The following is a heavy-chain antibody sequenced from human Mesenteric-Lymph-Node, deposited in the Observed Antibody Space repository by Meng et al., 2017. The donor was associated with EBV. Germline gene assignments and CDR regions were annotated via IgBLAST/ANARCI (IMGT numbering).Heavy chain of an antibody. CDR2: IYYSGSA. CDR3: ARAHRVLFGELNWFGP. V-gene: IGHV4-30-4*01. J-gene: IGHJ5*02. CDR1: GGSISSGGYY. D-gene: IGHD3-10*01. Sequence: GSGPGLGKPSTTLSLPCAVSGGSISSGGYYWSWIRQPPGKGLECIGYIYYSGSAYYNPSLKSRVTISVDTSKNQFSLKLSSVTAADTAVYYCARAHRVLFGELNWFGPWGQGSLVTGLL.